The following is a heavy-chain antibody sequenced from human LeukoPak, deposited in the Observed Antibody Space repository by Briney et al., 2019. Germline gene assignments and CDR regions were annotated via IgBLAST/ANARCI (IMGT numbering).Heavy chain of an antibody. CDR2: VSTYNGNT. CDR3: VRAMNDYGDFVDVFDV. Sequence: GSVKVSCKASGYTFTSYYINWVRQAPGQGLERMGWVSTYNGNTNYAQKFQGRVTMATDTSTSTTYLDLRSLKSDDTAVYYCVRAMNDYGDFVDVFDVWGQGTLVTVNS. J-gene: IGHJ3*01. V-gene: IGHV1-18*01. CDR1: GYTFTSYY. D-gene: IGHD4-17*01.